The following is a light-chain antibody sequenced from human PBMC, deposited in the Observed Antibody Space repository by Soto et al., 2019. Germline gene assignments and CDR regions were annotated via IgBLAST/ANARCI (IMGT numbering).Light chain of an antibody. CDR1: QSLVYRDGNTY. CDR2: KVS. Sequence: VVLTQSPLSLPVTLGQPASISCRSSQSLVYRDGNTYLNWFQQRPGQSPRRLIYKVSDRDSGVPDRVSGSGSATDFTQKIISVEAEDVGVYYCMQGTRWPPYSFGQGTKLEIK. V-gene: IGKV2-30*01. CDR3: MQGTRWPPYS. J-gene: IGKJ2*03.